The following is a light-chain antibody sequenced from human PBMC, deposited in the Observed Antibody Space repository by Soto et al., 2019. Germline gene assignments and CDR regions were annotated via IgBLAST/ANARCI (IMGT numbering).Light chain of an antibody. Sequence: QSALTQPPSASGSPGQSVTISCTGTSSDVGGYNYVSWYQQHPGKAPKLMIYEVSKRPSGVPDRFSGSKSGNTASLTVSGTRAEDELVYNSLPYSNINNHEIFVGGTKHTLL. CDR3: LPYSNINNHEI. CDR1: SSDVGGYNY. J-gene: IGLJ2*01. CDR2: EVS. V-gene: IGLV2-8*01.